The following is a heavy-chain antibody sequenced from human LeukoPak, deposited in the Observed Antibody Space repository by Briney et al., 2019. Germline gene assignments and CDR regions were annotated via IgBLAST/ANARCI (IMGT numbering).Heavy chain of an antibody. CDR1: GGSITSYY. Sequence: TSETLSLTCTVSGGSITSYYWSWIRQPPGKGLEWIGYIYYSGSANYNPSLKSRVTISVDTPNNQFSLTLSSVTAADTAVYYCARRPLSSYYFDYWGQGTLVTVSS. V-gene: IGHV4-59*08. CDR3: ARRPLSSYYFDY. CDR2: IYYSGSA. J-gene: IGHJ4*02. D-gene: IGHD2/OR15-2a*01.